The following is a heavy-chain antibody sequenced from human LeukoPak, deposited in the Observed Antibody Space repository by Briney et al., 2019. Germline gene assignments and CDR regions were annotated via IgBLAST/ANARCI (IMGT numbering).Heavy chain of an antibody. CDR1: GFTFSGYG. V-gene: IGHV3-30*02. CDR2: IHYDGARS. D-gene: IGHD3-10*01. CDR3: AKAIWVAATSSWFCLDY. Sequence: GGCLRLSCAASGFTFSGYGMHWVRQAPGKGLEWVAFIHYDGARSYYADSVKGRFTISRDNSRNTLYLQMNSLRPEDTAVYYCAKAIWVAATSSWFCLDYWGQGTLVTVSS. J-gene: IGHJ4*02.